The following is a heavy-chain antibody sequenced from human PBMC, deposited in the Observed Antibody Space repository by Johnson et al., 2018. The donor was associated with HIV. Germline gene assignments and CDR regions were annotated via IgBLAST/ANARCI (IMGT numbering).Heavy chain of an antibody. J-gene: IGHJ3*02. CDR3: AKATTGSDAFDI. D-gene: IGHD1-1*01. CDR2: ISGSGGPI. V-gene: IGHV3-21*01. Sequence: EVQLVESGGGVVQPGRSLRLSCAASGFTFSSYAMSWVRQAPGKGLEWVSAISGSGGPIYYADSVKGRFTISRDNAKNSLYLQMNSLRAEDTAVYYCAKATTGSDAFDIWGQGTMVTVSS. CDR1: GFTFSSYA.